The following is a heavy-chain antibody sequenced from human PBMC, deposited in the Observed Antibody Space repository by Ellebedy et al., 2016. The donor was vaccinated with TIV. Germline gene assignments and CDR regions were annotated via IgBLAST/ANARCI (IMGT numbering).Heavy chain of an antibody. CDR1: GFTFSSSA. D-gene: IGHD3-3*01. V-gene: IGHV3-23*01. CDR3: ARGSRFLEWLLDVVYGGYYYYGMDV. Sequence: PGGSLRLSCAASGFTFSSSAMSWVRQAPGKGLEWVSTISHTGSRTYYANFVEGRFIISRDNSKTTLYLQMNSLRADDTAVYYCARGSRFLEWLLDVVYGGYYYYGMDVWGQGTTVTVSS. CDR2: ISHTGSRT. J-gene: IGHJ6*02.